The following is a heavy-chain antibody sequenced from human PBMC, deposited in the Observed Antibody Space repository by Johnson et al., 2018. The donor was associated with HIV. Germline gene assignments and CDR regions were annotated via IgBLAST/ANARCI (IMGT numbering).Heavy chain of an antibody. V-gene: IGHV3-66*01. CDR3: ASDLGVDWSKGAFDR. CDR2: IYSGGST. D-gene: IGHD3/OR15-3a*01. CDR1: GLTFDDYG. J-gene: IGHJ3*02. Sequence: VQLVESGGGVVRPGGSLRISCAASGLTFDDYGMSWVRQAPGKGLDWVSVIYSGGSTYYADSVKGGFTIPSDNSKNTLYLQMSSLRAEDTSVYYYASDLGVDWSKGAFDRWVQGTMVTVSS.